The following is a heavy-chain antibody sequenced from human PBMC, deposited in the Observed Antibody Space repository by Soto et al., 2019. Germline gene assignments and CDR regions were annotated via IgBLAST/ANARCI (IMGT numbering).Heavy chain of an antibody. D-gene: IGHD6-6*01. V-gene: IGHV3-11*05. Sequence: PGGSLRLSCAASGLTFSDYYMSWIRQAPGKGLEWVSYISSNSRDTNYADSVKGRFTISRDNVKNSLYLQMNSLRAEDTAVYYCARENRPHGMDVWGQGTTVTVSS. CDR2: ISSNSRDT. J-gene: IGHJ6*02. CDR1: GLTFSDYY. CDR3: ARENRPHGMDV.